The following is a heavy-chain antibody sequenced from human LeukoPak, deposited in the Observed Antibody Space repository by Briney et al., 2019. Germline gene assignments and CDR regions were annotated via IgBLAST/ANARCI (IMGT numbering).Heavy chain of an antibody. V-gene: IGHV3-23*01. CDR1: GFTFSNYA. CDR2: ISGSSGLT. J-gene: IGHJ4*02. CDR3: ARRGESASYGDYRFDY. D-gene: IGHD4-17*01. Sequence: GGSLRLSCAASGFTFSNYAMSWVRRAPGRGLEWVSAISGSSGLTYYADSVKGQFTISRDNSKNTLFLQMNSLRAEDTAVYYCARRGESASYGDYRFDYWGQGTLVTVSS.